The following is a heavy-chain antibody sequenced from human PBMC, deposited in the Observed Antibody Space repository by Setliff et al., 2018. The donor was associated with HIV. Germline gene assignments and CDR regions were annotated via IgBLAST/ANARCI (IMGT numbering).Heavy chain of an antibody. CDR3: ARGGLTAPTGY. CDR2: ISGDNSNR. V-gene: IGHV1-3*01. CDR1: GYAFSESG. D-gene: IGHD3-9*01. Sequence: ASVKVSCKASGYAFSESGIHWMRQAPGQRLEWMGWISGDNSNRKYSKKLQGRVTITAEASATTSYMELSGLGSADTSIYYCARGGLTAPTGYWGRGTLVTVSS. J-gene: IGHJ4*02.